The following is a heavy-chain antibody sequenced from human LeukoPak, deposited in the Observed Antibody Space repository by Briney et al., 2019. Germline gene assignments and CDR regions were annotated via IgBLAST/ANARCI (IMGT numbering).Heavy chain of an antibody. CDR1: GGTFSSYA. Sequence: ASVKVSCKASGGTFSSYAISWVRQAPGQGLEWMGGIIPIFGTANYAQKFQGRVTITTDESTSTAYMELSSLRSEDTAVYYCARDPGFWSGPKGFDPWGQGTLVTVSS. V-gene: IGHV1-69*05. CDR2: IIPIFGTA. CDR3: ARDPGFWSGPKGFDP. D-gene: IGHD3-3*01. J-gene: IGHJ5*02.